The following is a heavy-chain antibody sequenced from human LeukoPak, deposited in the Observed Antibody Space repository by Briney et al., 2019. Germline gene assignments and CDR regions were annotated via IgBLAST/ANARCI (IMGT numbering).Heavy chain of an antibody. CDR1: GFTFSDYY. CDR2: ISTSSSYT. D-gene: IGHD6-19*01. V-gene: IGHV3-11*05. Sequence: PGGSLRLSCAASGFTFSDYYMTWIRQAPGEGLEWVSYISTSSSYTNYADSVKGRFTISRDNAKNSLYLQLNNLRPEDTAVYYCARDLKGSAWYVDYWGQGTLVTVSS. J-gene: IGHJ4*02. CDR3: ARDLKGSAWYVDY.